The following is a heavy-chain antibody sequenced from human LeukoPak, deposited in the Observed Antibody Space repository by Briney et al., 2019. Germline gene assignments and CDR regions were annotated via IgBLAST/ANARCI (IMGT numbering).Heavy chain of an antibody. CDR2: IYYSGST. CDR1: GRSIISGGYY. V-gene: IGHV4-31*03. CDR3: ARVQYGSSSSGWFDP. D-gene: IGHD6-6*01. J-gene: IGHJ5*02. Sequence: SQSLSLTCTVSGRSIISGGYYCSWLRQHPGKGLEWIGYIYYSGSTYYNPALKSRVTITVDASKNQFPLKLSSVTAADTAVYYCARVQYGSSSSGWFDPWGQGTLVTVSS.